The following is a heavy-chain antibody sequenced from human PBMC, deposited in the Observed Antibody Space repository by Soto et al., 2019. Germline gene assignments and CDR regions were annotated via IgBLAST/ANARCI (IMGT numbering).Heavy chain of an antibody. Sequence: QVQLQQWGAGLLKPSETLSLTCAVYGGSFSGHYWSWIRQPPGKGLEWIGEINHSGSTNYNPSLKSRVTISVDKSKNQFSLKLSSVTAADTAVYYCARTFSIYSGSYNDAFDIWGQGTMVTVSS. CDR2: INHSGST. J-gene: IGHJ3*02. V-gene: IGHV4-34*01. CDR1: GGSFSGHY. D-gene: IGHD1-26*01. CDR3: ARTFSIYSGSYNDAFDI.